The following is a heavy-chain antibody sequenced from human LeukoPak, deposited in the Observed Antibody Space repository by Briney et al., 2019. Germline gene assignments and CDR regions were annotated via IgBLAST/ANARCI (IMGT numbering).Heavy chain of an antibody. Sequence: SETLSLTCTVSGGSISSYYWSWIRQPAGKGLEWIGRIYTSGSTNYNPSLKSRVTMSVDTSKNQFSLKLSSVTAADTAVYYCAREEIAAAGMYYGMDVWGQGTTDTVSS. V-gene: IGHV4-4*07. D-gene: IGHD6-13*01. CDR2: IYTSGST. CDR3: AREEIAAAGMYYGMDV. J-gene: IGHJ6*02. CDR1: GGSISSYY.